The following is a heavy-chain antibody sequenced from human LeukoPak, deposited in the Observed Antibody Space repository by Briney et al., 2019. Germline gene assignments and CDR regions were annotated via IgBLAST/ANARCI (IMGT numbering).Heavy chain of an antibody. CDR3: ARVHRYSSSSGGYYYYGMDV. V-gene: IGHV1-46*01. J-gene: IGHJ6*02. CDR2: INPSGGST. D-gene: IGHD6-6*01. CDR1: GYTFTSYY. Sequence: GASVKVSCKASGYTFTSYYMHWVRQAPGQGLEWMGIINPSGGSTSYAQKFQGRVTMTRDTSTSTVYMELSSLRSEDTAVYYCARVHRYSSSSGGYYYYGMDVWGQGTTVTVSS.